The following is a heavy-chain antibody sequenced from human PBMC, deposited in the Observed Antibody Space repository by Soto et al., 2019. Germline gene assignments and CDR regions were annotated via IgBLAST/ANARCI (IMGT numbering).Heavy chain of an antibody. V-gene: IGHV4-34*01. CDR1: GGSFSGYY. CDR3: ARVRRYCSGGSCYPGSGAFDI. D-gene: IGHD2-15*01. J-gene: IGHJ3*02. Sequence: SETLSLTCAVYGGSFSGYYWSWIRQPPGKGLEWFGEINHSGSTNYNPSLKSRVTISVDTSKHQFSLKLSSATAADTAVYYCARVRRYCSGGSCYPGSGAFDIWGQGTMVTVSS. CDR2: INHSGST.